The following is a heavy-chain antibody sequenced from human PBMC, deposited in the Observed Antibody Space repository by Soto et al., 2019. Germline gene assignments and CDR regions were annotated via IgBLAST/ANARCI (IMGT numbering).Heavy chain of an antibody. CDR1: GGTFSSYA. V-gene: IGHV1-69*01. J-gene: IGHJ6*02. CDR3: ASRLWLGTNYYYYGMDV. D-gene: IGHD3-10*01. Sequence: QVQLVQSGAEVKKPGSSVKVSCTASGGTFSSYAISWVRQAPGQGLEWMGGIIPIFGTANYAQKFQGRVTITADESTSTAYMELSSLRSEDTAVYYCASRLWLGTNYYYYGMDVWGQGTTVTVSS. CDR2: IIPIFGTA.